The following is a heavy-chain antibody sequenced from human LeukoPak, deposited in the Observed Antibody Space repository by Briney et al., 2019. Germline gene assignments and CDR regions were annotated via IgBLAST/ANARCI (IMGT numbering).Heavy chain of an antibody. V-gene: IGHV3-74*01. D-gene: IGHD3-10*01. J-gene: IGHJ4*02. CDR1: GFTFISYW. CDR3: ARESGSGSQIDY. CDR2: INSDGSST. Sequence: GGSLRLSCAASGFTFISYWMHWVRQAPGKGLEWVSRINSDGSSTSYADSVKGRFTISRDNAKNTLYLQMNSLRAEDTAVYYCARESGSGSQIDYWGQGTLVTVSS.